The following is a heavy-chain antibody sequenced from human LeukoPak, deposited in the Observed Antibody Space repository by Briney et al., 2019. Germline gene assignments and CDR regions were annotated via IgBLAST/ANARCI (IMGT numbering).Heavy chain of an antibody. CDR2: IYHSGST. J-gene: IGHJ4*02. D-gene: IGHD3-22*01. V-gene: IGHV4-30-2*01. CDR3: ARRPLYDSSGYGPSFDY. CDR1: GGSISSGGYS. Sequence: SQTLSLTCAVSGGSISSGGYSWSWIRQPPGKGLEWIGYIYHSGSTYYNPSLKSRVTISVDTSKNQFSPKLSSVTAADTAVYYCARRPLYDSSGYGPSFDYWGQGTLVTVSS.